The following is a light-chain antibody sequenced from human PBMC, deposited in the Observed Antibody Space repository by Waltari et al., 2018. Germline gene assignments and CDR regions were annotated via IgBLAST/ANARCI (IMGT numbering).Light chain of an antibody. CDR3: QQYGSSVMYT. CDR2: GAA. CDR1: QRITKRY. Sequence: VLTQSPDTLSLSSGERATLSCRASQRITKRYLALYQQKPGQAPRLLIYGAAYRAAGIPDRFSGSGSETDCTLTISRLEPEDFGVYFCQQYGSSVMYTFGQGTKLEIK. J-gene: IGKJ2*01. V-gene: IGKV3-20*01.